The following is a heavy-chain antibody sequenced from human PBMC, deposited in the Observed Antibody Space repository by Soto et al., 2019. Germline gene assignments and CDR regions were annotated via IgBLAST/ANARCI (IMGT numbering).Heavy chain of an antibody. CDR1: CGSIMSYY. CDR2: FYHSGNS. D-gene: IGHD5-18*01. Sequence: SETLSLTCSFSCGSIMSYYWSWIQQSPEKGLEWIGYFYHSGNSNYNPSLESRVTISVDTSKNQLSLSLRSVTAADTAVYFCARISSVDPYGYVNGGLDVWGQGTTVTVSS. CDR3: ARISSVDPYGYVNGGLDV. V-gene: IGHV4-59*01. J-gene: IGHJ6*02.